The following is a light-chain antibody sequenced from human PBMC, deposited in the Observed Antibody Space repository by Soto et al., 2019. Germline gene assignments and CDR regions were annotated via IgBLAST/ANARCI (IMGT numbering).Light chain of an antibody. V-gene: IGKV2-28*01. Sequence: DIVMTQSPLSLPVTPGEPASISCRSSQSLLHSNGYTYFDWYLQKPGQSPQLLIYLGSNRASGVHDRFSGSGSGTDFTLKISRVEAEDVGVYYCMQALQTPFTFGPGTKVDIK. CDR2: LGS. CDR1: QSLLHSNGYTY. J-gene: IGKJ3*01. CDR3: MQALQTPFT.